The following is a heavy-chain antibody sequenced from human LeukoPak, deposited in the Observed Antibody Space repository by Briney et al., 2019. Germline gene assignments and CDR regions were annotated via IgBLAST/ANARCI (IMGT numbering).Heavy chain of an antibody. J-gene: IGHJ5*02. Sequence: GGSLRLSCAASGFTFSSYWMHWVRQAAGKGLVWVSHINSDGSTTGYADSVKGRFTISRDNAKNTLYLQMNSLRAEDTAVYYCANSNWFDPWGQGTLVTVSS. CDR2: INSDGSTT. CDR1: GFTFSSYW. CDR3: ANSNWFDP. V-gene: IGHV3-74*01.